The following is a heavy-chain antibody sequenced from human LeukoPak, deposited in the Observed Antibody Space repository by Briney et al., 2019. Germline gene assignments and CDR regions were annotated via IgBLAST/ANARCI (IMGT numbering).Heavy chain of an antibody. CDR3: AGPVDIVAVTG. Sequence: PGGSLRLSCAASGFTFSSYTMTWVRQAPGKGLEWISCISGSSSTTYYADSVKGRFTISRDNAKSSLYLQMNSLRAEDTAVYYCAGPVDIVAVTGWGQGTLVTVSS. D-gene: IGHD5-12*01. CDR2: ISGSSSTT. CDR1: GFTFSSYT. V-gene: IGHV3-48*04. J-gene: IGHJ4*02.